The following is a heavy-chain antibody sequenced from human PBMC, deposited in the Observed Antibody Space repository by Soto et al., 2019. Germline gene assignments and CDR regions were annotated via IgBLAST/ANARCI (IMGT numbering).Heavy chain of an antibody. D-gene: IGHD6-6*01. CDR1: GGTFSSYA. V-gene: IGHV1-69*13. CDR2: IIPIFGTA. CDR3: ARDRGSSGPYYGMDV. J-gene: IGHJ6*02. Sequence: SVKVSCKASGGTFSSYAISWVRQAPGQGLEWMGGIIPIFGTANYAQKFQGRVTITADESTSTAYMKLSSLRSEDTAVYYCARDRGSSGPYYGMDVWGQGTTVTVSS.